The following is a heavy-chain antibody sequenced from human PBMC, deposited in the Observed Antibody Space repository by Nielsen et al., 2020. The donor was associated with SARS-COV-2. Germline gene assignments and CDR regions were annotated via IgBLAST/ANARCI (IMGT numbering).Heavy chain of an antibody. CDR2: INTNTGNP. CDR3: ARLGVNAMALHHRLFDY. CDR1: GYTFTSYA. Sequence: ASVKVSCKASGYTFTSYAMNWVRQAPGQGLEWMGWINTNTGNPTYAQGFTGRFVFSLDTSASTAYLQISSLKAEDTAVYYCARLGVNAMALHHRLFDYWGQGTLVTVSS. J-gene: IGHJ4*02. D-gene: IGHD3-16*01. V-gene: IGHV7-4-1*02.